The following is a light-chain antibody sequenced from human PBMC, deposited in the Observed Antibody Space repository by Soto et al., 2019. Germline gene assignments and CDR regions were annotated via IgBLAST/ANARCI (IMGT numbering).Light chain of an antibody. Sequence: QSALTQPRSVSGSPGQSVTISCTGTSSDVGGYNYVSWYQQYSGKAPKVMIYDVSKRPSGVPDRFSGSKSGNTASLTISGLQAEDEADYYCNSYVAGSNVFGTGTKLTVL. CDR1: SSDVGGYNY. J-gene: IGLJ1*01. CDR3: NSYVAGSNV. CDR2: DVS. V-gene: IGLV2-11*01.